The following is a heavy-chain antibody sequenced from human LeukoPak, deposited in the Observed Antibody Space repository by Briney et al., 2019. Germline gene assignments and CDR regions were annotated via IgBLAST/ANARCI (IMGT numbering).Heavy chain of an antibody. D-gene: IGHD3-9*01. V-gene: IGHV3-15*01. CDR2: IKSKTDGGTT. J-gene: IGHJ4*02. CDR3: TTDSFYDILTGYYTLDY. CDR1: GFTFSNAW. Sequence: GGSLRLSCAASGFTFSNAWMSWVRQAAWKGLEWVGRIKSKTDGGTTDYAAPVKGRFTISRDDSKNTLSLQMNSLQTEDTAVYYCTTDSFYDILTGYYTLDYWGQGTLVTVSS.